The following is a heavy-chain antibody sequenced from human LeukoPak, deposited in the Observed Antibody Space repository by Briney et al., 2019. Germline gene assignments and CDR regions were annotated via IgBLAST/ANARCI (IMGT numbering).Heavy chain of an antibody. CDR2: IYTSGST. D-gene: IGHD3-22*01. CDR3: ARHSSSGYYPIDY. J-gene: IGHJ4*02. V-gene: IGHV4-4*09. CDR1: GGSISSYY. Sequence: SETLSLTCTVSGGSISSYYWSWIRQPPGKGLEWIGYIYTSGSTNYNPSLKSRVTISVDTSKNQFSLTLSSVTAADTAVYYCARHSSSGYYPIDYWGQGTLVTVSS.